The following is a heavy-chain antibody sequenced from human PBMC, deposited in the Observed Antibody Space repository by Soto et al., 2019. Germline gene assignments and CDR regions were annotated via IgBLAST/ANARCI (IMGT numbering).Heavy chain of an antibody. CDR1: GFTFSDFY. CDR2: TGFGGNTL. V-gene: IGHV3-11*01. D-gene: IGHD3-22*01. J-gene: IGHJ5*02. Sequence: GGSLRLSCAASGFTFSDFYMSWIRQAPGKGLECLSYTGFGGNTLYYADSVKARFTVSRYNAKNSLYLQMTSLRVEDTAVYYCARVSFPYYHNSTGYGEAFAPGGQGTVVT. CDR3: ARVSFPYYHNSTGYGEAFAP.